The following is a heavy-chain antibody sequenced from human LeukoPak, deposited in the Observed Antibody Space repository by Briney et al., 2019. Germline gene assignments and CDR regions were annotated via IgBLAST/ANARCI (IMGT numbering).Heavy chain of an antibody. CDR1: GYTFTNYD. J-gene: IGHJ4*02. V-gene: IGHV1-8*01. CDR2: MNPNSGNR. CDR3: ARVPTYFDRVWGISETQEFDY. D-gene: IGHD3-16*01. Sequence: ASVRVSCKASGYTFTNYDINWVRQATGQALEWVGWMNPNSGNRGYAESFQGRVTMTMNASVNTAYMELITLTSEDTAVYYCARVPTYFDRVWGISETQEFDYWGQGTLVTVSS.